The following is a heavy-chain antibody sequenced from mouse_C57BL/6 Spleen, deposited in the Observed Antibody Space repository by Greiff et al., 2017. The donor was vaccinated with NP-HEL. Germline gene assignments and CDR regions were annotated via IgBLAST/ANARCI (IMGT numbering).Heavy chain of an antibody. D-gene: IGHD4-1*01. V-gene: IGHV1-55*01. CDR2: IYPGSGST. Sequence: QVQLKEPGAELVKPGASVKMSCKASGYTFTSYWITWVKQRPGQGLEWIGDIYPGSGSTNYNEKFKSKATLTVDTSSSTAYMQLSSLTSEDSAVYYCARRRTNWDEAMDYWGQGTSVTVSS. CDR1: GYTFTSYW. CDR3: ARRRTNWDEAMDY. J-gene: IGHJ4*01.